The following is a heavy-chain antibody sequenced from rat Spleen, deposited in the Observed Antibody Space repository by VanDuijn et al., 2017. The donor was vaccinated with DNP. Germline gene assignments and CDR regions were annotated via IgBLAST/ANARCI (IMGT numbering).Heavy chain of an antibody. D-gene: IGHD1-2*01. CDR1: GFSLTTYG. Sequence: QVQLKESGPGLVQPSQTLSLTCSVSGFSLTTYGVSWVRQPPGKGLEWMGVIWNNGGTRYNSVLKSRLSISKDTSKSQVFLKMNSLQTEDTATYYCVRSPETTYIYFPWAYWGQGTLVTVSS. J-gene: IGHJ3*01. CDR2: IWNNGGT. CDR3: VRSPETTYIYFPWAY. V-gene: IGHV2-41*01.